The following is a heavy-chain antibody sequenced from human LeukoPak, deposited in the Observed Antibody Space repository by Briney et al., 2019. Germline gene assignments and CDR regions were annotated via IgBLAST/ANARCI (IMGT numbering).Heavy chain of an antibody. CDR1: GGSISSSSYY. V-gene: IGHV4-39*01. Sequence: SETLSLTCTVSGGSISSSSYYWGWIRQPPGKGLEWIGSIYYSGSTYYNPSLKSRVTISVDTSKNQFSLKLSSVTAADTAVYYCARHLRPLIAAAGINDWYFDLWGRGTLVTVSS. CDR3: ARHLRPLIAAAGINDWYFDL. J-gene: IGHJ2*01. D-gene: IGHD6-13*01. CDR2: IYYSGST.